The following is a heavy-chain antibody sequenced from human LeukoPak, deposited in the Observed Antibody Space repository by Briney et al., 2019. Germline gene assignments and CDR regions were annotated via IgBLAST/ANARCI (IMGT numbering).Heavy chain of an antibody. Sequence: GGSLRLSCAASGFTFSSYWMHWVRQAPGKGLVWVSRISDGGSTTTYADSVKGRFTISRDNAKNTLYLQMNGLRAEDTAVYYCARGPNSNWSGLDFWGQGTLLTVSS. D-gene: IGHD6-6*01. CDR2: ISDGGSTT. CDR3: ARGPNSNWSGLDF. CDR1: GFTFSSYW. J-gene: IGHJ4*02. V-gene: IGHV3-74*01.